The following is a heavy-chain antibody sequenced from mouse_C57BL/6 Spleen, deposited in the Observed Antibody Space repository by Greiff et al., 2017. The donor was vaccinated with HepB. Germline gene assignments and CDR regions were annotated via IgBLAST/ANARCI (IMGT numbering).Heavy chain of an antibody. Sequence: QVQLQQPGAELVKPGASVKMSCKASDYTFTSYWITWVKQRPGQGLEWIGDIYPGSGSTNYNEKFKSKATLTVDTSSSTAYMQLSSLTSEDSAVYYCARGGKIYYDGSSGRDYAMDYWGQGTSVTVSS. V-gene: IGHV1-55*01. J-gene: IGHJ4*01. CDR3: ARGGKIYYDGSSGRDYAMDY. D-gene: IGHD1-1*01. CDR2: IYPGSGST. CDR1: DYTFTSYW.